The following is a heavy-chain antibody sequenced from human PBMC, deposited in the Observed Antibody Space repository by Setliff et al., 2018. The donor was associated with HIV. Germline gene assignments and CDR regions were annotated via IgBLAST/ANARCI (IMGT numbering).Heavy chain of an antibody. V-gene: IGHV3-30*02. Sequence: GGSLRLSCAASGFTFSSYTMNWVRQAPGKGLEWPAFIRYDGSDKYYVDSVKGRFTVSRDNSKNTLYLQMNSLRPEDTALYYCAKDRLLDGSSWYYLDYWGQGTLVTVSS. CDR2: IRYDGSDK. D-gene: IGHD6-13*01. CDR1: GFTFSSYT. CDR3: AKDRLLDGSSWYYLDY. J-gene: IGHJ4*02.